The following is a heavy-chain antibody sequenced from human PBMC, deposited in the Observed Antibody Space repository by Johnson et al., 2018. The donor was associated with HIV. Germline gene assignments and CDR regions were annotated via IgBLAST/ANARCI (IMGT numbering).Heavy chain of an antibody. Sequence: QVQLVESGGGVVQPGRSLRLSCVASGFTFSSYGIHWVRQAPGKGLEWVAVISYDGSNKYYADSVKGRFTISRDNSKNTLYLQMNSLRAEDTALYYCARGGRKQLACDAFDIWGQGTMVTVS. CDR3: ARGGRKQLACDAFDI. V-gene: IGHV3-30*03. J-gene: IGHJ3*02. CDR2: ISYDGSNK. D-gene: IGHD6-6*01. CDR1: GFTFSSYG.